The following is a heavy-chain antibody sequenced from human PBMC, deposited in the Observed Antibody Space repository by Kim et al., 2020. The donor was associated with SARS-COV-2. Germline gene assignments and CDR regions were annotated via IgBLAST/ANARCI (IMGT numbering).Heavy chain of an antibody. J-gene: IGHJ4*02. D-gene: IGHD6-6*01. CDR3: ASSSFGNFY. Sequence: GTATYAQKFQGRVTITADESTSTAYMELSSLRSEDTAVYYCASSSFGNFYWGQGTLVTVSS. V-gene: IGHV1-69*01. CDR2: GTA.